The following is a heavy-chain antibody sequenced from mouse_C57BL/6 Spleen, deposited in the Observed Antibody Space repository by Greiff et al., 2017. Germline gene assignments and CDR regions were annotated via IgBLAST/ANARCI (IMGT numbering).Heavy chain of an antibody. Sequence: QVQLKQPGAELVRPGTSVKLSCKASGYTFTSYWMHWVKQRPGQGLEWIGVIDPSDSYTNYNQKFKGKATLTVDTSSSTAYMQLSSLTSEDSAVYYCARSGDYDPFDYWGQGTTLTVSS. V-gene: IGHV1-59*01. J-gene: IGHJ2*01. CDR1: GYTFTSYW. CDR2: IDPSDSYT. D-gene: IGHD2-4*01. CDR3: ARSGDYDPFDY.